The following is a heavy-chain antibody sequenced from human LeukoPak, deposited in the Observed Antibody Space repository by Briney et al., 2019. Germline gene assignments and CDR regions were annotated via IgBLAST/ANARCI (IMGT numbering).Heavy chain of an antibody. CDR2: IYHSGST. CDR3: ASSMVRGVKYYYYYYMDV. D-gene: IGHD3-10*01. CDR1: GGSFSGYY. Sequence: SETLSLTCAVYGGSFSGYYWSWIRQPPGKGLEWIGEIYHSGSTNYNPSLKSRVTISVDKSKNQFSLKLSSVTAADTAVYYCASSMVRGVKYYYYYYMDVWGKGTTVTVSS. J-gene: IGHJ6*03. V-gene: IGHV4-34*01.